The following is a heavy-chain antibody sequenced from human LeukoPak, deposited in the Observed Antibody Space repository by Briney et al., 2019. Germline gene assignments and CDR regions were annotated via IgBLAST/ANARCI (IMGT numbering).Heavy chain of an antibody. CDR2: IKQDGSEE. V-gene: IGHV3-7*03. Sequence: GGSLRVSCAASGFTFSNYWMSWVRQAPGTGLERVANIKQDGSEEYYVDSVRGRLTISRDNAKNSLYLQMNSLRAEDTAVYYCARVQLGGSWFFDLWGRGTLVTVSS. J-gene: IGHJ2*01. CDR3: ARVQLGGSWFFDL. CDR1: GFTFSNYW. D-gene: IGHD5-12*01.